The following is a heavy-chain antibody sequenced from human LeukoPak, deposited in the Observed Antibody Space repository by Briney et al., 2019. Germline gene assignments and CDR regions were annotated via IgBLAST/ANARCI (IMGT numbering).Heavy chain of an antibody. CDR1: GFTFNNYW. D-gene: IGHD3-16*02. CDR2: IKQDGSEK. Sequence: GGSLRLSCAVSGFTFNNYWMTWVRQTPGKGLEWVANIKQDGSEKYYVDSVKGRFTISRDNAKNSLYLQMNSLRAEDTAVYYCARDGHDYIWGSYLNWGQGTLVTVSS. J-gene: IGHJ4*02. V-gene: IGHV3-7*01. CDR3: ARDGHDYIWGSYLN.